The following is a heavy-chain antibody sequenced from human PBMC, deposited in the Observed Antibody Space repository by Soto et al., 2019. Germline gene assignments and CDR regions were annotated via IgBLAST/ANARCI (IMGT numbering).Heavy chain of an antibody. CDR2: ISYDGSNK. Sequence: QVQLVESGGGVVQPGRSLRLSCAASGFTFSSYAMHWVRQAPGKGLEWVAVISYDGSNKYYAYSVKGRFTISRDNSKNTLYLQMNSLRAEDTAVYYCARGEAYYDILTGYPGYYFDYWGQGTLVTVSS. D-gene: IGHD3-9*01. CDR3: ARGEAYYDILTGYPGYYFDY. J-gene: IGHJ4*02. V-gene: IGHV3-30-3*01. CDR1: GFTFSSYA.